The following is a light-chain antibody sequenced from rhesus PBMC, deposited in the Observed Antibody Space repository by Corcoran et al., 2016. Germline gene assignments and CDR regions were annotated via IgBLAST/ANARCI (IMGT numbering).Light chain of an antibody. CDR2: DES. Sequence: DIQLTQSPSSLSASVGDRVTITCRASQGISSYLAWYQQKSGKAPKLLIFDESSLESGVPSRFSGSGAGIDFTLTVSRLQPEDFATYYCQQRNTFPFTFGPGTKLDIK. J-gene: IGKJ3*01. V-gene: IGKV1-38*01. CDR3: QQRNTFPFT. CDR1: QGISSY.